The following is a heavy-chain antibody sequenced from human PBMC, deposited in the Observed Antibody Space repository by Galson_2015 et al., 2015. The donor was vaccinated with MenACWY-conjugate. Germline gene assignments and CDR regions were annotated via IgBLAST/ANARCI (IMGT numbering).Heavy chain of an antibody. Sequence: SLRLSCAAPGFTFSNSAMNWVRQAPGKGLEWVSGIRTITGSTYYADSVKGRFTISRDQSKNTLNLQMNSLRADDTAVYFCARGGSASNVYYLVDVWGKGTTVTVSS. CDR3: ARGGSASNVYYLVDV. J-gene: IGHJ6*03. D-gene: IGHD3-16*01. V-gene: IGHV3-23*01. CDR2: IRTITGST. CDR1: GFTFSNSA.